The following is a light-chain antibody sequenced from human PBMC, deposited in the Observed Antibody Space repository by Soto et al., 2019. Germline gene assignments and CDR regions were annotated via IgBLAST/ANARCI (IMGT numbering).Light chain of an antibody. CDR1: SSDVGDYNY. J-gene: IGLJ2*01. CDR3: SSYTSSSTVI. Sequence: QSVLTQPASVSGSPGQSIAISCTGTSSDVGDYNYVSWYRQHPGKAPKLMIFDVSNRPSGVSNRFSGSKSGNTASLTISGLQAEDEAHYYCSSYTSSSTVIFGGGTKLTVL. V-gene: IGLV2-14*03. CDR2: DVS.